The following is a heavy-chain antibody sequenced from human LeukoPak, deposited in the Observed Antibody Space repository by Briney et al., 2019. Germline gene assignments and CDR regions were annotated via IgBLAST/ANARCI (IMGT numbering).Heavy chain of an antibody. CDR1: GFTFSSYG. J-gene: IGHJ4*02. Sequence: PGGSLRLSCAASGFTFSSYGMHWVRQAPGKGLEWVAFIRYDGSNKYYADSVKGRFTISRDNSKNTLYLQMNSLRAEDTAVYYCAKDCHYYGSGSYFGYFDYWGQGTLVTVSS. V-gene: IGHV3-30*02. D-gene: IGHD3-10*01. CDR3: AKDCHYYGSGSYFGYFDY. CDR2: IRYDGSNK.